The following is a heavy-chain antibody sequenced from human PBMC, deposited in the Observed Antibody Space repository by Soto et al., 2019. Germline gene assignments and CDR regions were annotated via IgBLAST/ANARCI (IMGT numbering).Heavy chain of an antibody. D-gene: IGHD3-3*01. CDR2: ISGSGSSI. J-gene: IGHJ4*02. CDR1: GFTFSSYA. Sequence: EVQLLESGGGLVQPGGSLRLSCAASGFTFSSYAMSWVRQAPGKGLEWVSSISGSGSSIYYADSVKGRFTISRDNSKNTLYLQMTSLRAEDTAVYHCVQDSFGLVVHFDYWGQGTLVTVSS. CDR3: VQDSFGLVVHFDY. V-gene: IGHV3-23*01.